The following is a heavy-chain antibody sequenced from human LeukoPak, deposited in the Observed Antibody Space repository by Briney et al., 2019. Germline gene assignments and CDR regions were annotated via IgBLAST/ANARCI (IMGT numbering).Heavy chain of an antibody. CDR3: ARVYGDPIYYFDY. D-gene: IGHD4-17*01. J-gene: IGHJ4*02. CDR1: GGSISSYY. CDR2: IYYSGST. Sequence: PSETLSLTCTVSGGSISSYYWSWIRQPPGKGLEWIGYIYYSGSTNYNPSLKSRVTISVDTSKNQFSLKLSSVTAADTAVYYCARVYGDPIYYFDYWGQGTLVTVSS. V-gene: IGHV4-59*01.